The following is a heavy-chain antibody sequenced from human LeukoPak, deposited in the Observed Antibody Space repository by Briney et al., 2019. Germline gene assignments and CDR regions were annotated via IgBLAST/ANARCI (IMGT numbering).Heavy chain of an antibody. J-gene: IGHJ4*02. CDR2: ISWNSGSI. D-gene: IGHD3-22*01. Sequence: GGSLRLSCAASGFTFDDYAMHWVRQAPGKGLEWVSGISWNSGSIGYADSVKGRFTISRDNAKNSLYLQMNSLRAEDTALYYCAKAYYYYDSSGHYYLDYWGQGTLVTVSS. CDR1: GFTFDDYA. CDR3: AKAYYYYDSSGHYYLDY. V-gene: IGHV3-9*01.